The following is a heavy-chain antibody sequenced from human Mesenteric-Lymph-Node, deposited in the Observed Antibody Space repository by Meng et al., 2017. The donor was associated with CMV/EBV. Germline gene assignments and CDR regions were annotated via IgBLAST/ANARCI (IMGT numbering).Heavy chain of an antibody. J-gene: IGHJ4*02. V-gene: IGHV5-51*01. D-gene: IGHD3-22*01. CDR2: VYPGDSDA. CDR3: ARGAVGYDSSGYYFDN. CDR1: GYTFTSYW. Sequence: GGSLRLSCKGSGYTFTSYWIAWVRQMPGKGLELMGLVYPGDSDARYSPSFQGQVAISADRSVTTAYLQWSSLKASDTAMYYCARGAVGYDSSGYYFDNWGQGTLVTVSS.